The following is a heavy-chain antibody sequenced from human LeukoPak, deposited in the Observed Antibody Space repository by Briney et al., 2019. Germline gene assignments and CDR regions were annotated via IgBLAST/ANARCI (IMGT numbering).Heavy chain of an antibody. J-gene: IGHJ5*02. D-gene: IGHD6-19*01. CDR3: ARDGHSSGWWGDWFDP. CDR2: ISSSSSTI. V-gene: IGHV3-48*04. CDR1: GFTFSSYS. Sequence: PGGSLRLSCAASGFTFSSYSMNWVRQAPGKGLEWASYISSSSSTIYYADSVKGRFTISRDNAKNSLYLQMNSLRAEDTAVYYCARDGHSSGWWGDWFDPWGQGTLVTVSS.